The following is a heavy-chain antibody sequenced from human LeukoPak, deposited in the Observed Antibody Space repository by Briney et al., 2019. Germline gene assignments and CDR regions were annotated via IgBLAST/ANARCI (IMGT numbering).Heavy chain of an antibody. V-gene: IGHV3-53*01. J-gene: IGHJ4*02. CDR3: ARDSGYDLRPTLDY. Sequence: GGSLRLSCAASGFTVSRNYMSWVRQAPGKGLEWVSVIYSGGSTYYGDSVKGRFTTSRDNSKNTLYLQMNSLRAEDTAVYYCARDSGYDLRPTLDYWGQGTLVTVSS. D-gene: IGHD5-12*01. CDR1: GFTVSRNY. CDR2: IYSGGST.